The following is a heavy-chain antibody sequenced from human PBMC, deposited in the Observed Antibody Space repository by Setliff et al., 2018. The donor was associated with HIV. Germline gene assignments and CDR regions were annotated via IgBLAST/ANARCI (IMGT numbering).Heavy chain of an antibody. J-gene: IGHJ3*02. CDR3: ASQVSGWDAFDI. D-gene: IGHD3-10*01. V-gene: IGHV4-4*07. CDR1: GGSISNYY. Sequence: SETLCLTCTVFGGSISNYYWSWIRQPSEKGLEWIGRIYSSGRTNYNPSLKSRGTMSLDTSKNQFSLKLSSVTAAETAVYYCASQVSGWDAFDIWGRGTVVTVAS. CDR2: IYSSGRT.